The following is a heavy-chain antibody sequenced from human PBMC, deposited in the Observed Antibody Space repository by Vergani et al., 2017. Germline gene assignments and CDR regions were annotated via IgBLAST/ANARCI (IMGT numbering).Heavy chain of an antibody. D-gene: IGHD3-10*01. J-gene: IGHJ4*02. Sequence: EVQLLESGGGLVQPGGSLRLSCAASGFTFNTYGMTWVRQAPGKGLEWVSTISAGGRTTYYADSVKGRFTISRDNSKNMLYLHMDSLRAEDTAVYYCAKEVIMVRGEPDYWGQGALITVSS. V-gene: IGHV3-23*01. CDR2: ISAGGRTT. CDR1: GFTFNTYG. CDR3: AKEVIMVRGEPDY.